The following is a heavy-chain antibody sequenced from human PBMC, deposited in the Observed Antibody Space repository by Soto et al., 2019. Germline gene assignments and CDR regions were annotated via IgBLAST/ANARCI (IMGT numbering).Heavy chain of an antibody. Sequence: GSLRLSCAVSGFMFSSYAMTWVRQAPGKGLEWVSSISGSGGSTYYADSVRGRFTISRDNSKNAVFLHMDSLSAEDTAVYYCAKDRHYPRDYFHYWGQGTLVTVSS. CDR3: AKDRHYPRDYFHY. D-gene: IGHD3-10*01. V-gene: IGHV3-23*01. J-gene: IGHJ4*02. CDR1: GFMFSSYA. CDR2: ISGSGGST.